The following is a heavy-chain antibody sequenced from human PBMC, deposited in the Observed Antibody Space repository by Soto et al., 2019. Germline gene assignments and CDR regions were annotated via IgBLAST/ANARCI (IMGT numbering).Heavy chain of an antibody. V-gene: IGHV1-69*01. J-gene: IGHJ6*02. CDR3: ARSQGSSTSLEIYYYYYYGMDA. CDR2: IIPIYGTA. D-gene: IGHD2-2*01. Sequence: QVQLVQSGAEVKKPGSSVKVSCKASGGTFSSYAISWVRQAPGQGLEWMGGIIPIYGTANYAQKFQGRVTITADESTSTAYMELSSLRSEDTAVYYCARSQGSSTSLEIYYYYYYGMDAWGQGTTVTVSS. CDR1: GGTFSSYA.